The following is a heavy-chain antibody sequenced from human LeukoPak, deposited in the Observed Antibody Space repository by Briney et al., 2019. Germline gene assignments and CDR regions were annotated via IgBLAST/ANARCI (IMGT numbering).Heavy chain of an antibody. CDR3: ARFTGYCSGTSCYPNAFDI. V-gene: IGHV4-61*02. CDR1: GYSISSGYY. J-gene: IGHJ3*02. CDR2: ISTSGST. D-gene: IGHD2-2*01. Sequence: PSETLSLTCTVSGYSISSGYYWTWIRQPAGKGLEWIGRISTSGSTNYNPSLKSRVTISLDTSKNQFSLKLSSVTAADTAVFYGARFTGYCSGTSCYPNAFDIWGQGTMVTVSS.